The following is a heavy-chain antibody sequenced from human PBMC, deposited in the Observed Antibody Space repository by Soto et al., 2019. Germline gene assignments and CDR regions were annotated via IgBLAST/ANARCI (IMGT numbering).Heavy chain of an antibody. CDR1: GYTFTGYY. Sequence: GASVKVSCKASGYTFTGYYMHWVRQAPGQGLEWMGWINPNSGGTNYAQKFQGWVTMTRDTSISTAYMELSSLRSEDTAVYYCFTRELSLHWGQGTLVTVS. CDR2: INPNSGGT. J-gene: IGHJ4*02. V-gene: IGHV1-2*04. D-gene: IGHD3-16*02. CDR3: FTRELSLH.